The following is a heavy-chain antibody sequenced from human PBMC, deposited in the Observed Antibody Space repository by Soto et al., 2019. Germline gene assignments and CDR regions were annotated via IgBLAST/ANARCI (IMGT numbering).Heavy chain of an antibody. CDR2: MYNTGST. V-gene: IGHV4-59*01. CDR1: GGSIRGYY. D-gene: IGHD2-21*02. CDR3: ARDLWGYCGTDCYPLDV. Sequence: PSETLSLTCTVSGGSIRGYYWSWIRQTPGKGLEWIGYMYNTGSTVYNPSFKSRVTISVDTSKNQFSLKLNSVTAADTAVYYCARDLWGYCGTDCYPLDVWGQGTTVTVSS. J-gene: IGHJ6*02.